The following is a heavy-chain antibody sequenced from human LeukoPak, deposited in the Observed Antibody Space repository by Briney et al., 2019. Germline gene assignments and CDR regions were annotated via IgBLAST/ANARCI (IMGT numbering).Heavy chain of an antibody. D-gene: IGHD3-9*01. V-gene: IGHV3-21*01. J-gene: IGHJ6*02. Sequence: GRSLRLSCAASGFSLSSYSMNSVRQAPGKGLECVSSITISINFIYYADSVKGRFTISRDNAKSSLFLQMNSLRAEDTAVYFCARDGHGDGFLTGYSYFGMDVWGQGTTVTVSS. CDR2: ITISINFI. CDR3: ARDGHGDGFLTGYSYFGMDV. CDR1: GFSLSSYS.